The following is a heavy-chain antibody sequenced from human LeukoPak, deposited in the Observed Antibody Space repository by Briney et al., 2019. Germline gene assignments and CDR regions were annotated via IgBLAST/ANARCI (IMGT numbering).Heavy chain of an antibody. Sequence: PGGSLRLSCAASGFTFSTYSITWVRQGQGKGMGWVSAIRPVGDRTYYTNSMGGWFTISRDNSKDTVYPQINGLRVEDTAVYYCAREQSGTRGWYTVDYWGQGTLVTVSS. D-gene: IGHD6-19*01. V-gene: IGHV3-23*01. CDR2: IRPVGDRT. J-gene: IGHJ4*02. CDR3: AREQSGTRGWYTVDY. CDR1: GFTFSTYS.